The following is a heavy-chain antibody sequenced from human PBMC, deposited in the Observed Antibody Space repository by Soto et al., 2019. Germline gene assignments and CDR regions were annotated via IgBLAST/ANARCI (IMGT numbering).Heavy chain of an antibody. CDR1: GFPFSTYA. Sequence: EVQLLESGGGLVQPGGSLRLSCAASGFPFSTYAMIWVRQAPGKGLEWVSVITGGGGRTYYADSVKGRFTISRDNSKNTLYLQMNSLRAEDTAVYYCAKDRYGDYGGVDYWGQGTLVTVSS. CDR2: ITGGGGRT. D-gene: IGHD4-17*01. CDR3: AKDRYGDYGGVDY. J-gene: IGHJ4*02. V-gene: IGHV3-23*01.